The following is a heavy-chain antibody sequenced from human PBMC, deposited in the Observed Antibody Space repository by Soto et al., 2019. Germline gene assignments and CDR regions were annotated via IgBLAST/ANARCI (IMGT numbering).Heavy chain of an antibody. D-gene: IGHD6-6*01. J-gene: IGHJ4*02. Sequence: SETLSLTCTVSGVSISGSSYYWGWIRQPPGKGLEWIGNIYYSGNTYYNSSLKSRVTISVDTSENQFSLRLNSVTAADTAVYYCAKSISHRYGVDYWGQGTLVTVSS. CDR3: AKSISHRYGVDY. CDR1: GVSISGSSYY. CDR2: IYYSGNT. V-gene: IGHV4-39*01.